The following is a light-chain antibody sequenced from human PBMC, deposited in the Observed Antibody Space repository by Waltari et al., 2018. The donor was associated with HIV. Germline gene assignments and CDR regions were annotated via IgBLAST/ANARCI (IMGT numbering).Light chain of an antibody. Sequence: QSVLTQPPSASGTPGQRVTLSCSGSSSNLGSNYVYWYQQIPGTSTKLLIYRNNQRPSGVPDRFSGSKSGTSASLAISGLRSEDEADYYCAAWDDSLSGVVFGGGTKLTVL. J-gene: IGLJ2*01. CDR3: AAWDDSLSGVV. CDR1: SSNLGSNY. V-gene: IGLV1-47*01. CDR2: RNN.